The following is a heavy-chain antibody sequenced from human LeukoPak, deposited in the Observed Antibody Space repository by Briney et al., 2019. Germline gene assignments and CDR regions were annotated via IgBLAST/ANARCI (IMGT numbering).Heavy chain of an antibody. Sequence: GGSLRLSCAASGFTFSSYGMHWVRQAPGKGLEWVAVISYDGSNKYYADSVKGRFTISRDNSKNTLYLQMNSLRAEDTAVYYCAKDPVEIPYYYDSSGYYGQSYFDYWGQGTLVTVSS. V-gene: IGHV3-30*18. J-gene: IGHJ4*02. CDR3: AKDPVEIPYYYDSSGYYGQSYFDY. CDR2: ISYDGSNK. D-gene: IGHD3-22*01. CDR1: GFTFSSYG.